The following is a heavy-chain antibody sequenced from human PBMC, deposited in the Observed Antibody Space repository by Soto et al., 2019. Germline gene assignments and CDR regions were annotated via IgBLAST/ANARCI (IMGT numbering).Heavy chain of an antibody. CDR3: ARVRGGWYFEF. J-gene: IGHJ2*01. Sequence: EVQLVESGGGLVQPGGSLRLSCAASGFTFSSYSLNWVRQAPGKGLEWVSHITTNSVTLYYADSVRGRFTISRDNAKNSLYLQMDSLRVEDTAIYYCARVRGGWYFEFWGRGSLVTVSS. D-gene: IGHD3-10*01. CDR2: ITTNSVTL. CDR1: GFTFSSYS. V-gene: IGHV3-48*01.